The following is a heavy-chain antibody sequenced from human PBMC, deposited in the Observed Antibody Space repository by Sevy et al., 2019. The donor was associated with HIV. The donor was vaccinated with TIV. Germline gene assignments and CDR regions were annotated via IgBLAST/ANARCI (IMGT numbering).Heavy chain of an antibody. CDR2: ISSLSSYT. J-gene: IGHJ3*02. CDR3: AGGSGRYNDAFDI. V-gene: IGHV3-11*06. D-gene: IGHD1-26*01. CDR1: GFTFSNYY. Sequence: GGSLRLSCAASGFTFSNYYMSWIRQAPGKGLEWVSYISSLSSYTNFADSVKGRFTISRDNAKNSLYLQMKSLRAEDTAVYYCAGGSGRYNDAFDIWGQGTMVPVSS.